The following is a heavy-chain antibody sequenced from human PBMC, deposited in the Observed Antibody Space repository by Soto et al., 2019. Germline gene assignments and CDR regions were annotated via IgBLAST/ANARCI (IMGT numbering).Heavy chain of an antibody. V-gene: IGHV1-46*01. CDR1: NESLSSHF. D-gene: IGHD3-16*02. CDR2: INPGPNSA. J-gene: IGHJ5*02. CDR3: ARDESDDYVWGSYRS. Sequence: SVKVSFKASNESLSSHFIHWVRQAPGEGLEWMGIINPGPNSASYSKEFQGRVIITADESTSTAYMDLSSLRSEDTAVYYCARDESDDYVWGSYRSWGQGTPVTVSS.